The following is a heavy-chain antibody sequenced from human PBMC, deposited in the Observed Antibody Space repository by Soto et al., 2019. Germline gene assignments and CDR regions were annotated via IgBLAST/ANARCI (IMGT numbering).Heavy chain of an antibody. J-gene: IGHJ1*01. CDR2: INPSGGST. V-gene: IGHV1-46*03. CDR3: ARDSYSSSWYEYFQH. CDR1: GYTFTSYY. Sequence: QVQLVQSGAEVKKPGASVKVSCTASGYTFTSYYMHWVRQAPGQGLEWMGMINPSGGSTRYAQKFQGRLTMTRDTSTSTVYMELSSLRSEDTAVYYCARDSYSSSWYEYFQHWGQGTLVTVSS. D-gene: IGHD6-13*01.